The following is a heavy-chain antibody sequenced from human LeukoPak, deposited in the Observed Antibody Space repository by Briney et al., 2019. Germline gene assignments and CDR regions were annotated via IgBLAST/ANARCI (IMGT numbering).Heavy chain of an antibody. D-gene: IGHD3-22*01. CDR1: GFNFDIFA. CDR3: ARAPYDRKFSFDY. CDR2: IYSGGST. J-gene: IGHJ4*02. Sequence: PGGSLRLSCVASGFNFDIFAMSWVRQAPGKGLEWVSVIYSGGSTYYADSVKGRFTISRDNSKNTLYLQMNSLRAEDTAVYYCARAPYDRKFSFDYWGQGTPVTVSS. V-gene: IGHV3-66*01.